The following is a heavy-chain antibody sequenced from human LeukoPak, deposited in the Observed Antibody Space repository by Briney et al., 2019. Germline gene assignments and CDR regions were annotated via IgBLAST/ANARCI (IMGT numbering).Heavy chain of an antibody. D-gene: IGHD3-22*01. V-gene: IGHV3-33*01. CDR2: IWYDGSNK. J-gene: IGHJ4*02. CDR3: ARSGGDFYDSSGYGVIDH. Sequence: PGGSLRLSREASGFTFGSYGMHWVRQAPGKGLEWVAAIWYDGSNKYQRDSLKGRFTISRDNSRSTLYLRMNSLRVEDTAVYYCARSGGDFYDSSGYGVIDHWGRGTLVTVSS. CDR1: GFTFGSYG.